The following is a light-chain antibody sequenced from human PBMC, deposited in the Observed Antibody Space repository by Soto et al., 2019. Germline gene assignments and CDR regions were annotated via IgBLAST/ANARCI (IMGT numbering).Light chain of an antibody. CDR2: DAS. J-gene: IGKJ3*01. CDR1: QDISNY. Sequence: DIQMTQSPSSLSASVGARVTITCHASQDISNYLNWYQQKPGKAPKLLIYDASNLETGVPSSFSGTGSVTDFTVTISSLRPEDSATYYCQHYDNLPPVTVLPGTKVDSK. V-gene: IGKV1-33*01. CDR3: QHYDNLPPVT.